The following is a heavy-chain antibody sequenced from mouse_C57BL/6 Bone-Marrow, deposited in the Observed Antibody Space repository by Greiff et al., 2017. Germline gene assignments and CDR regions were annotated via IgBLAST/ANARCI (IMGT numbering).Heavy chain of an antibody. CDR3: ARGGATRDFDY. D-gene: IGHD6-1*01. J-gene: IGHJ2*01. Sequence: EVKVVESGPGMVKPSQSLSLTCTVTGYSITSGYDWHWIRHFPGNKLEWMGYISYSGSTNYNPSLKSRISITHDTSKNHFFLKLNSVTTEDTATYDCARGGATRDFDYWGQGTTLTVSS. CDR1: GYSITSGYD. CDR2: ISYSGST. V-gene: IGHV3-1*01.